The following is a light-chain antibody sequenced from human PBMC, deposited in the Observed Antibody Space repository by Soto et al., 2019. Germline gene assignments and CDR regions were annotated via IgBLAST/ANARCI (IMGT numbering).Light chain of an antibody. J-gene: IGKJ4*01. V-gene: IGKV3-15*01. CDR2: GAS. CDR1: QSVSSN. Sequence: EIVMTQSPATLSVSPGERATLSCRASQSVSSNLAWYQQKPGQAPRLLIYGASTRATGIPARFSGSGSGTEFTLTISSLQSDDFAVDYCQQYNNWPPVTFGGGTKVEIK. CDR3: QQYNNWPPVT.